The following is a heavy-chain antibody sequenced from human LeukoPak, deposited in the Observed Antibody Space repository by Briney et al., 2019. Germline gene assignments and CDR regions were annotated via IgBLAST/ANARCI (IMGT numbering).Heavy chain of an antibody. J-gene: IGHJ4*02. D-gene: IGHD6-13*01. CDR3: ARGRKAVAGNFTPNDY. CDR2: IYYSGST. Sequence: SETLSLTCTVSGGSISSYYWSWIRQPPGKGLEWIGYIYYSGSTNYNPSLKSRVTISVDTSKNQFSLKLSSVTAADTAVYYCARGRKAVAGNFTPNDYWGQGTLVTVSS. CDR1: GGSISSYY. V-gene: IGHV4-59*01.